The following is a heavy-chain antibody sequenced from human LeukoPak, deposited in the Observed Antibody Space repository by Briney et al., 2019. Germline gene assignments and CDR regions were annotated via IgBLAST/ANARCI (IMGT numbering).Heavy chain of an antibody. J-gene: IGHJ4*02. CDR1: GFTFSSYA. D-gene: IGHD1-26*01. CDR2: ISGSGGST. CDR3: AKAKYSGSSPFDY. V-gene: IGHV3-23*01. Sequence: GGSLRLSCAASGFTFSSYAMNWVRQAPGKGLEWVSTISGSGGSTYYADSVKGRFTISRDNSKNTLYLQMNSLRAEDTSVYYCAKAKYSGSSPFDYWGQGTLVTVSS.